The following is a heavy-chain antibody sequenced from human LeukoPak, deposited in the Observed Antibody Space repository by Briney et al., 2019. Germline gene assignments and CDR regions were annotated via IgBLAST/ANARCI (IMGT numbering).Heavy chain of an antibody. CDR2: ISWNSGSL. D-gene: IGHD1-1*01. CDR3: AKALSVNSPFDY. J-gene: IGHJ4*02. CDR1: GVTLGDYA. V-gene: IGHV3-9*01. Sequence: GGSLRLSCGAWGVTLGDYAMQGVRHARGRGVEGVSGISWNSGSLASADSVNRRFTISRDNAKTSLYLQINSLRAEDTALYYCAKALSVNSPFDYWGQGTLVTVSS.